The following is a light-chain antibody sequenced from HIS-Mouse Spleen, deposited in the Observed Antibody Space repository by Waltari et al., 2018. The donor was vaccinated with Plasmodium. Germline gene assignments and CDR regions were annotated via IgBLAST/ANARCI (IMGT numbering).Light chain of an antibody. CDR1: QDISNY. CDR2: DAS. Sequence: DIQMTQSPSSLSASVGDRVTITCQASQDISNYLNWYQQKPGKAPKLLIYDASNLETGVTSRFSGSGSGTDFTFTISSLQPEDIATHYCQQYDNLLSLTFGGGTKVEIK. J-gene: IGKJ4*01. CDR3: QQYDNLLSLT. V-gene: IGKV1-33*01.